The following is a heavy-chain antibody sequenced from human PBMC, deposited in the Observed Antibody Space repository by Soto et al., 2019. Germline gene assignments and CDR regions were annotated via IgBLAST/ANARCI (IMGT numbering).Heavy chain of an antibody. D-gene: IGHD1-26*01. CDR2: IYYSGST. CDR3: ARELASSGSPLDY. Sequence: QVQLQESGPGLVKPSQTLSLTCTVSGGSISSGDYYWSWIRQPPGKGLEWIGYIYYSGSTYYNPSLKSRATISVDTSKNQFSLKLSSVTAADTAVYYCARELASSGSPLDYWGQGTLVTVSS. J-gene: IGHJ4*02. CDR1: GGSISSGDYY. V-gene: IGHV4-30-4*01.